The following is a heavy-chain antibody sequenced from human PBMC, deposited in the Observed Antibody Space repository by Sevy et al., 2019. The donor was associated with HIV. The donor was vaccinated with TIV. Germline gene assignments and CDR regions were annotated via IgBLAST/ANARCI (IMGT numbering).Heavy chain of an antibody. D-gene: IGHD6-19*01. J-gene: IGHJ4*02. CDR2: FDPEDGET. V-gene: IGHV1-24*01. Sequence: ASVKVSCKVSGYTLTELSMHWVRQAPGKGLEWMGGFDPEDGETIYAQKFQDRVTMTEDTSTDTAYMELSSLRSEDTAVYYCATGYRMYSSLFDYWGQGTLVTVSS. CDR1: GYTLTELS. CDR3: ATGYRMYSSLFDY.